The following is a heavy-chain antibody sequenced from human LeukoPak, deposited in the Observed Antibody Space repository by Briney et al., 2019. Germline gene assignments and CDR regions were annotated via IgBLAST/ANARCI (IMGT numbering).Heavy chain of an antibody. J-gene: IGHJ4*02. Sequence: ASVKVSCKASGYTFTGYYMHWVRQAPGQGLEWMGWINPNSGGTNYAQKFQGRVTMTRDTSISTVYMELSSLRSEDTAVYYCAREGLGSGAYGGIDYWGQGTLVTVSS. V-gene: IGHV1-2*02. CDR2: INPNSGGT. D-gene: IGHD1-26*01. CDR3: AREGLGSGAYGGIDY. CDR1: GYTFTGYY.